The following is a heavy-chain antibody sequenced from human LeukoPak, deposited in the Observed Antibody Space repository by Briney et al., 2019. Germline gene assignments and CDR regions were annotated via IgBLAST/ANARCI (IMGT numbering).Heavy chain of an antibody. D-gene: IGHD3-22*01. CDR2: ISAYNGNT. V-gene: IGHV1-18*01. Sequence: ASVTVSFKASGYTFTSYGISWVRQAPGQGLEWMGWISAYNGNTNYAQKLQGRVTMTTDTSTSTAYMELRSLRSDDTAVYYCARSNNYYDSSGLGGYWGQGTLVTVSS. J-gene: IGHJ4*02. CDR1: GYTFTSYG. CDR3: ARSNNYYDSSGLGGY.